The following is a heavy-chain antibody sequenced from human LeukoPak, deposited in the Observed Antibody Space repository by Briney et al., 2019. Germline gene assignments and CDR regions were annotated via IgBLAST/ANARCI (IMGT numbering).Heavy chain of an antibody. CDR3: ARGRYSSSWTPHY. J-gene: IGHJ4*02. CDR1: AGSFSGYY. CDR2: INHSGST. V-gene: IGHV4-34*01. Sequence: SETLSLTCAVDAGSFSGYYWSWIRHPPRKGLEWIGEINHSGSTNYNPSLKSRVTISVDTSKNQFSLKLSSVTAADTAVYYCARGRYSSSWTPHYWGQGTLVTVSS. D-gene: IGHD6-13*01.